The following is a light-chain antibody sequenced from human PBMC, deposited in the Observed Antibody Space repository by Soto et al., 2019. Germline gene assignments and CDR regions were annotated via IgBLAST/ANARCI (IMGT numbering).Light chain of an antibody. J-gene: IGKJ1*01. V-gene: IGKV3-15*01. CDR3: QQYNEWLPWR. CDR2: GAS. Sequence: TLYTTTLSLSPGERASLSRRASQSVGTYLAWYQQKPGQAPRLLIYGASTRATGIPARFSGSGSGTEFTLTISCLQSEEFAIYYCQQYNEWLPWRFGQRGMV. CDR1: QSVGTY.